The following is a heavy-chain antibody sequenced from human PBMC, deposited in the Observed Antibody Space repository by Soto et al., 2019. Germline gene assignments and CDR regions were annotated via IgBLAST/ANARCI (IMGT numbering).Heavy chain of an antibody. CDR1: GGSISSGGYS. Sequence: SETLSLTCAVSGGSISSGGYSWSWIRQPPGKGLEWIGYIYHSGSTYYNPSLKSRVTISVYRSKNQFSLKLSSVTAADTAVYYCARQGGDSSGADYYYYGMDVWGQGTTVTVSS. CDR2: IYHSGST. J-gene: IGHJ6*02. D-gene: IGHD3-22*01. V-gene: IGHV4-30-2*01. CDR3: ARQGGDSSGADYYYYGMDV.